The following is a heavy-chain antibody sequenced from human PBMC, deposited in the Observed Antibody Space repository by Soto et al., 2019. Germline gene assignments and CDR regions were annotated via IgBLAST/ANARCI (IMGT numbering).Heavy chain of an antibody. D-gene: IGHD2-21*02. CDR3: ARDPPVGDLQITDSDY. CDR1: GFTFSSYG. Sequence: GGSLRLSCAASGFTFSSYGMHWVRQAPGKGLEWVAVIWYDGSNKYYADSVKGRFTISRDNSKNTLYLQMNSLRAEDTAVYYCARDPPVGDLQITDSDYWGQGTLVTVSS. CDR2: IWYDGSNK. J-gene: IGHJ4*02. V-gene: IGHV3-33*01.